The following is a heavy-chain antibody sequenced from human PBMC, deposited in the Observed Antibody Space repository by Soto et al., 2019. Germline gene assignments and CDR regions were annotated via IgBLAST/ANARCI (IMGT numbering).Heavy chain of an antibody. CDR2: TWYDGDNK. J-gene: IGHJ4*02. Sequence: QVQLVESGGGVVQPGRSLRLSCVASGFTFRTYGMHWVRQAPGKGLEWVALTWYDGDNKWYADSVKGRFTISRDNSNNTLHLQMNSLRAEDTAVYYCARDRGFGEPSDYWGQGTLVSVSS. V-gene: IGHV3-33*01. CDR3: ARDRGFGEPSDY. D-gene: IGHD3-10*01. CDR1: GFTFRTYG.